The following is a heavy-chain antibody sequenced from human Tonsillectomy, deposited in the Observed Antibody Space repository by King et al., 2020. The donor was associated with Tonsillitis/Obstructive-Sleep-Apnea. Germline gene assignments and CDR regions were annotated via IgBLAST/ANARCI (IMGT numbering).Heavy chain of an antibody. Sequence: VQLVESGGGLVQPGGSLRLSCAASGFTFSSYWMHWVRQAPGKGLVWVSGINSDGSSTSYADSVKGRFTISRDNAKNTLYLQMNSLRAEDTAVYYCARERCYGGNSLYGMDVWGQGTTVTVSS. CDR2: INSDGSST. J-gene: IGHJ6*02. CDR3: ARERCYGGNSLYGMDV. D-gene: IGHD4-23*01. CDR1: GFTFSSYW. V-gene: IGHV3-74*01.